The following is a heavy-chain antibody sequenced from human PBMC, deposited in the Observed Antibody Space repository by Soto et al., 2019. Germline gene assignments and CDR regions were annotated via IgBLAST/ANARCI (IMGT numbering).Heavy chain of an antibody. D-gene: IGHD3-16*02. CDR1: GFTFSSYG. CDR3: ARDQDYVWGSYRQIYYYYGMDV. J-gene: IGHJ6*02. Sequence: GGSLRLSCAASGFTFSSYGMHWVRQAPGKGLEWVAVIWYDGSNKYYADSVKGRFTISRDNSKNTLYLQMNSLRAEDTAVYYCARDQDYVWGSYRQIYYYYGMDVWGQGTTVTVSS. CDR2: IWYDGSNK. V-gene: IGHV3-33*01.